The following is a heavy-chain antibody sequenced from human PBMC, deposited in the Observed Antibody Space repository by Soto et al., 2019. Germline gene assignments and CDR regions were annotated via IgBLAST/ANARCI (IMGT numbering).Heavy chain of an antibody. J-gene: IGHJ5*02. CDR3: ARDLYSSGWYGWFDP. CDR1: AYTFTSYG. V-gene: IGHV1-18*04. D-gene: IGHD6-19*01. Sequence: SVKVSCKASAYTFTSYGISLVRQAPGQGLEWMGWISAYNGNTNYAQKLQGRVTMTTDTSTSTAYMELRSLRSDDTAVYYCARDLYSSGWYGWFDPWGQGTLVTVSS. CDR2: ISAYNGNT.